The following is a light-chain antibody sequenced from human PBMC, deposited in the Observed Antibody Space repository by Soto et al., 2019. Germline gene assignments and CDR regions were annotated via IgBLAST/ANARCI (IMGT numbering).Light chain of an antibody. CDR2: LGY. J-gene: IGKJ1*01. CDR1: EGLLHSKGYNY. Sequence: DIVMTQSPLSLPVTLGQPASISCSSSEGLLHSKGYNYLDWYLQKPGQSPQLLIYLGYNRASGVTSRFSGSGSGTDFTLTISSLQPEDIATYYCQQSYSTPWTFGQGTQVEIK. V-gene: IGKV2-28*01. CDR3: QQSYSTPWT.